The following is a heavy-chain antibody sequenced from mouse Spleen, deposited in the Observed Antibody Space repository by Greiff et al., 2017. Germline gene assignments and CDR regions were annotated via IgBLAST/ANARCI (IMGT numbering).Heavy chain of an antibody. D-gene: IGHD1-2*01. J-gene: IGHJ4*01. CDR3: NGYGYDAMDY. Sequence: EVQLQQSGAELVRSGASVKLSCTASGFNIKDYYMHWVKQRPEQGLEWIGWIDPENGDTEYAPKFQGKATMTADTSSNTAYLQLSSLTSEDTAVYYCNGYGYDAMDYWGQGTSVTVSS. V-gene: IGHV14-4*02. CDR1: GFNIKDYY. CDR2: IDPENGDT.